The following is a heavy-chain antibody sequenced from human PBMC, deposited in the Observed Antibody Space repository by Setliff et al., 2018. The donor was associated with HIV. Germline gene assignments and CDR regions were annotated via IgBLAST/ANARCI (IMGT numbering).Heavy chain of an antibody. J-gene: IGHJ3*02. CDR3: ARVDSSRGLHAFDI. V-gene: IGHV4-61*09. D-gene: IGHD3-22*01. CDR2: IYTSGST. Sequence: SETLSLTCTVSGGSISSGSYYWSWIRQPAGKGLEWIGHIYTSGSTNSNPSLTSRVTISVDTPKNQFSLKLRSVTAADTAVYYCARVDSSRGLHAFDIWGQGTVVTVS. CDR1: GGSISSGSYY.